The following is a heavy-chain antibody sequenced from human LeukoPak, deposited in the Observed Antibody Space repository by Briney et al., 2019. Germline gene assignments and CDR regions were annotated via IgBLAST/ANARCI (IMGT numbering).Heavy chain of an antibody. CDR3: ARDQSGPHFS. CDR2: INSDGTTT. Sequence: GGSLRLSCAASGFTFSSYWMHWVRQAPGKGLVWVSHINSDGTTTTYADSVKGRFTISRDNAKSTLYLQMNSLRAEDTAVYYCARDQSGPHFSRGQGTLVTVSS. J-gene: IGHJ4*02. V-gene: IGHV3-74*03. D-gene: IGHD3-3*01. CDR1: GFTFSSYW.